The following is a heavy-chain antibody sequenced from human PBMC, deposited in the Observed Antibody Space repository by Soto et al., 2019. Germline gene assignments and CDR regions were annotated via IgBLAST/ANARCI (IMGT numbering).Heavy chain of an antibody. CDR2: IRSKAYGGTT. CDR1: GFTFGDYA. J-gene: IGHJ4*02. Sequence: GGSLRLSCTASGFTFGDYAMSWFRQAPGKGLEWVGFIRSKAYGGTTEYAASVKGRFTISRDDSKSIAYLQMNSLKTEDTAVYYCTRFRLDLQLERLEDFDYWGQGTLVTVSS. D-gene: IGHD1-1*01. V-gene: IGHV3-49*03. CDR3: TRFRLDLQLERLEDFDY.